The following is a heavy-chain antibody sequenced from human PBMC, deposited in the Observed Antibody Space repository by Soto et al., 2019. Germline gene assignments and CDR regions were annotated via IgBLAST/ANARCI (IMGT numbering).Heavy chain of an antibody. CDR3: ARGQYYDFWSGYLRWFDP. CDR2: IYYSGST. J-gene: IGHJ5*02. V-gene: IGHV4-39*07. Sequence: SETLSLTCTVSGGSISSSSYYWGWIRQPPGKGLEWIGNIYYSGSTYYNPSLKSRVTISVDTSKNQFSLKLSSVTAADTAVYYCARGQYYDFWSGYLRWFDPWGQGTLVTVSS. D-gene: IGHD3-3*01. CDR1: GGSISSSSYY.